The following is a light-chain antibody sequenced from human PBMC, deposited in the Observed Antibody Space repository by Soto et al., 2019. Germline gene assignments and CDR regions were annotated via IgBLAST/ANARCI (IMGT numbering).Light chain of an antibody. V-gene: IGKV1-6*01. CDR3: LQDYNYPLT. Sequence: ALQLTQSPSSLSASVGDRVTITCRASQGIRNDLGWYQQKPGKAPKLLIYAASSLQSGVPSRFSGSGSGTDFTLTISSLQPEGFATYYCLQDYNYPLTFGGGTKVDIK. CDR2: AAS. CDR1: QGIRND. J-gene: IGKJ4*01.